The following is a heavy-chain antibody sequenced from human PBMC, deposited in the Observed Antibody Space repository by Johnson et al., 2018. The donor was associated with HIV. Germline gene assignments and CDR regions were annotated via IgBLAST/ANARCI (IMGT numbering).Heavy chain of an antibody. CDR3: VREDGAFDL. Sequence: VQLVESGGGVVQPGRSLRLSCAASGFTFNNYAMHWVRQAPGKGLEWVAVISYDGSNKYYADSVKGRFTISRDNARNTLYLQMNSLRADDTAVYYCVREDGAFDLWGQGTVVTVSS. J-gene: IGHJ3*01. CDR1: GFTFNNYA. V-gene: IGHV3-30-3*01. CDR2: ISYDGSNK. D-gene: IGHD5-24*01.